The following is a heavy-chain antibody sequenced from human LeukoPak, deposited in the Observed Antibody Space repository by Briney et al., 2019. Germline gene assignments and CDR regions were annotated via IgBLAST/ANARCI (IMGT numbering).Heavy chain of an antibody. CDR2: ISVDGSKT. CDR3: ARAEHFLGDPPYLDL. V-gene: IGHV3-30-3*01. CDR1: GFTFSKYA. D-gene: IGHD1/OR15-1a*01. Sequence: PGGSLRLSCAASGFTFSKYAFHWVRQAPGKGLEWVALISVDGSKTSSAESVRGRFTISRDNAKNTLYLELTSLRPEDTAMYYCARAEHFLGDPPYLDLWGQGSQVTVSS. J-gene: IGHJ5*02.